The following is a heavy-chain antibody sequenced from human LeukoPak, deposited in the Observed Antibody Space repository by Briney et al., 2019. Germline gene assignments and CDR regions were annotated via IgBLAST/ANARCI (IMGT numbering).Heavy chain of an antibody. Sequence: GGSLRLSCEASGFTFSTHAMNWIRQTPGKGLEWLSVISGDVQTTTYTSSVKGRFTISRDNSKNTLYLEMNSLRVEDTAIYYCAKDGYYSSANHFARLHFDLWGRGTRVTVSS. CDR2: ISGDVQTT. V-gene: IGHV3-23*01. J-gene: IGHJ2*01. CDR3: AKDGYYSSANHFARLHFDL. CDR1: GFTFSTHA. D-gene: IGHD3-3*01.